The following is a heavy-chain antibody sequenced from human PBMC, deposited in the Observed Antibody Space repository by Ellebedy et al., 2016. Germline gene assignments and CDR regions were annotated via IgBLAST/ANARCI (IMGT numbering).Heavy chain of an antibody. CDR2: IKQDGSDQ. V-gene: IGHV3-7*01. CDR3: TRGHYEI. Sequence: GGSLRLSCVDSGFTFSSYWMSWVRQAPGKGLEWVANIKQDGSDQYCVDSVKGRFTMSRDNAKNSLYLQMNSLRVEDTAVYYCTRGHYEIWGQGTLVTVSS. D-gene: IGHD3-22*01. CDR1: GFTFSSYW. J-gene: IGHJ4*02.